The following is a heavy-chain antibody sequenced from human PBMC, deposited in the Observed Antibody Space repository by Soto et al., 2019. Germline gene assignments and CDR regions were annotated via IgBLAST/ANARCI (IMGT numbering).Heavy chain of an antibody. CDR2: IKSKTDGGTT. J-gene: IGHJ4*02. CDR3: TTNQYQLLPESLDY. V-gene: IGHV3-15*01. Sequence: EVQLVESGGGLVKPGGSLRLSCAASGFTFSNAWMSWVRQAPGKGLEWVGRIKSKTDGGTTDYAAPVKGRFTISRDDSKNTLYLQMNSLKTEATDMYYCTTNQYQLLPESLDYWGQGTLVTVST. CDR1: GFTFSNAW. D-gene: IGHD2-2*01.